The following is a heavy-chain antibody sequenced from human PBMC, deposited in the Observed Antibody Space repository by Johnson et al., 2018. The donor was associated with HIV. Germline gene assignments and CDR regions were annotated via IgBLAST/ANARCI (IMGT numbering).Heavy chain of an antibody. CDR2: ICYDGRNK. Sequence: QVQLVESGGGVVQPGGSLRLSCAASGFTFSNYGMHWVRQAPGKGLEWVAVICYDGRNKYYADSVKGRFTISRDNSKNTLFLQMNSLRAEYTGVYYCARAADSGGLWFGEEKAFDIWGQGTMVTVSS. V-gene: IGHV3-33*01. D-gene: IGHD3-10*01. J-gene: IGHJ3*02. CDR3: ARAADSGGLWFGEEKAFDI. CDR1: GFTFSNYG.